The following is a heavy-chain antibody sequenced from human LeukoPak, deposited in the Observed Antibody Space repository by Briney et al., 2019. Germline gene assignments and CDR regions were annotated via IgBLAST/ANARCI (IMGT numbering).Heavy chain of an antibody. J-gene: IGHJ4*02. CDR2: ISYDGSNK. D-gene: IGHD6-13*01. CDR1: GFTFSSYG. CDR3: AKEPSSSWYAGSFDY. V-gene: IGHV3-30*18. Sequence: GGSLRLSCAASGFTFSSYGMHWVRQAPGKGLEWVAVISYDGSNKYYADSVKGRFTISRHNSKNTLYLQMNSLRAEDTAVYYCAKEPSSSWYAGSFDYWGQGTLVTVSS.